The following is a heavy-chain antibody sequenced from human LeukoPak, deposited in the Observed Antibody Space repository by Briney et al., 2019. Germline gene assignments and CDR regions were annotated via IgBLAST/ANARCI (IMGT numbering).Heavy chain of an antibody. Sequence: PGGSLRLSCAASGFTFSDYYMSWIRQAPGEWREWVSYICSSGSPIYSADSVKGRFTISRDNAKNSLSLQMNSLRDEDTAVYYCARDDYSNPKYYYYMDVWGKGTTVTVSS. CDR3: ARDDYSNPKYYYYMDV. CDR2: ICSSGSPI. J-gene: IGHJ6*03. V-gene: IGHV3-11*01. CDR1: GFTFSDYY. D-gene: IGHD4-11*01.